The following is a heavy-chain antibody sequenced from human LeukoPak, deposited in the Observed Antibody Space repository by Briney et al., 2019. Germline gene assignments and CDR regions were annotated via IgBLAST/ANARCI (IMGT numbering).Heavy chain of an antibody. D-gene: IGHD3-16*01. J-gene: IGHJ4*02. CDR3: ATGSDDYVWGSLDY. CDR2: FDPEDGET. V-gene: IGHV1-24*01. Sequence: GASVKVSCKVSGYTLTELSMHWVRQAPGKGLEWMGGFDPEDGETIYAQKFQGRVTMTEDTSTDTAYMELSSLRSEDTAVYYCATGSDDYVWGSLDYWGQGTLVTVSS. CDR1: GYTLTELS.